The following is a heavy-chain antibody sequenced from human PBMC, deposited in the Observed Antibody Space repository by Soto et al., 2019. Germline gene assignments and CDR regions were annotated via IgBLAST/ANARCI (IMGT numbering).Heavy chain of an antibody. CDR1: GFMFTKST. Sequence: GGSLRLSCVASGFMFTKSTMNWVRQAPGKGLEWVSSITSASDYIFYADSVKGRFTISRDNANNSLYLQMNSLRAEDTAVYYCERVGTGSSTPLDIWGQGTMVTVSS. D-gene: IGHD3-9*01. CDR2: ITSASDYI. J-gene: IGHJ3*02. V-gene: IGHV3-21*01. CDR3: ERVGTGSSTPLDI.